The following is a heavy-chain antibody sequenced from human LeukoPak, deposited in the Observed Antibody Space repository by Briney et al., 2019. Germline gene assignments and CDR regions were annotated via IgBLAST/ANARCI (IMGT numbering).Heavy chain of an antibody. D-gene: IGHD3-22*01. CDR3: ARDERHDSSGYPFDY. J-gene: IGHJ4*02. V-gene: IGHV1-2*02. CDR1: GYTFTGYF. CDR2: INPNSGGT. Sequence: GASVKVSCKASGYTFTGYFIHWVRQAPGQGLEWMGWINPNSGGTNYAQKFQGRVTMTRDTSISTAYMELSRLRSDDTAVYYCARDERHDSSGYPFDYWGQGTLVTVSS.